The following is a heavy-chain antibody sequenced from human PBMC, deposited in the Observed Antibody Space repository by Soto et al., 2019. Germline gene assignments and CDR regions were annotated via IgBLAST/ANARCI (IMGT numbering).Heavy chain of an antibody. CDR1: GYTFTGYY. CDR3: ARARYYDSSGYYHEPWYYFDY. D-gene: IGHD3-22*01. V-gene: IGHV1-2*02. CDR2: INPNSGGT. Sequence: PSVKVSCKASGYTFTGYYMHWVRQAPGQGLEWMGWINPNSGGTNYAQKFQGRVTMTRDTSISTAYMELSRLRSDDTAVYYCARARYYDSSGYYHEPWYYFDYWGQGTLVTVSS. J-gene: IGHJ4*02.